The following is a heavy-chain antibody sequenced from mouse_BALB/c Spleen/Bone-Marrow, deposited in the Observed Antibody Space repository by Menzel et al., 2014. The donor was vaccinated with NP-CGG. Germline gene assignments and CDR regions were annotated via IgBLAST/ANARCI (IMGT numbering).Heavy chain of an antibody. D-gene: IGHD1-1*01. Sequence: VHLVESGAELARPGASVKMSCKASGYTFAYYTVHWVKRRPGQGLEWIGYINPSSGYTNYNQKFKDKATLTADKSSSTAYMQLSSLTSEDSAVYYCARVTTDWYFDVWGAGTTVTVSS. CDR2: INPSSGYT. CDR1: GYTFAYYT. V-gene: IGHV1-4*01. J-gene: IGHJ1*01. CDR3: ARVTTDWYFDV.